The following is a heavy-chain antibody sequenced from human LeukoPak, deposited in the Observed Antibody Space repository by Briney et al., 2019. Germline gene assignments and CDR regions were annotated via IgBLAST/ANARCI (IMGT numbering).Heavy chain of an antibody. D-gene: IGHD2-2*01. J-gene: IGHJ3*02. V-gene: IGHV4-4*07. CDR2: IYTSGST. Sequence: SETLSLTCTVSGGSISSYYWSWIRQPAGKGLKWIGRIYTSGSTNYNPSLKSRVTMSVDTSKNQFSLKLSSVTAADTAVYYCARVLPCSSTSCYRAFDIWGQGTMVTVSS. CDR1: GGSISSYY. CDR3: ARVLPCSSTSCYRAFDI.